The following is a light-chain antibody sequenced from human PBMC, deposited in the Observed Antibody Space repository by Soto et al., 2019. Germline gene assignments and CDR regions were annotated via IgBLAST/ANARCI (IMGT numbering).Light chain of an antibody. V-gene: IGLV2-14*01. J-gene: IGLJ2*01. CDR1: SSDVGGYNY. CDR3: SSYTSSSLVV. Sequence: QSALTQPASVSGSPGQSITISCTGTSSDVGGYNYVSWYQQHPGKAPKLMIYDVSNRPSGVSNRFSGSKSGNTASLTISGLQAEDEADYYCSSYTSSSLVVFGGGTKVPS. CDR2: DVS.